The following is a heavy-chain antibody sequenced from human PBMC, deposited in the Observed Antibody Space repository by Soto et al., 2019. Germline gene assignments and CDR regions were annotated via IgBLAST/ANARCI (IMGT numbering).Heavy chain of an antibody. V-gene: IGHV3-72*01. CDR2: TRNKVNSYTT. CDR1: GFILSDHY. Sequence: EVQLVESGGDLVQPGGSLRLSCAGSGFILSDHYMDWVRQAPGKGRGWVGRTRNKVNSYTTEYAASVKGRFTVSRDDSKNSLYLQMNSLKIGDTAVYYGVRTYGSRRMDVWGQGTTVSVSS. D-gene: IGHD6-13*01. J-gene: IGHJ6*02. CDR3: VRTYGSRRMDV.